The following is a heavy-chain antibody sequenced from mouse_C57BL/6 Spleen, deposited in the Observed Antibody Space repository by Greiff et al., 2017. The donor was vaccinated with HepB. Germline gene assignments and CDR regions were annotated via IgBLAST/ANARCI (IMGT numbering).Heavy chain of an antibody. Sequence: QVQLQQSGPELVKPGASVKISCKASGYAFSSSWMNWVKQRPGKGLEWIGRIYPGDGDTNYNGKFKGKATLTADKSSSTAYMQLSSLTSEDSAVYFCARGAIDGYWGQGTTLTVSS. D-gene: IGHD2-3*01. J-gene: IGHJ2*01. CDR2: IYPGDGDT. V-gene: IGHV1-82*01. CDR3: ARGAIDGY. CDR1: GYAFSSSW.